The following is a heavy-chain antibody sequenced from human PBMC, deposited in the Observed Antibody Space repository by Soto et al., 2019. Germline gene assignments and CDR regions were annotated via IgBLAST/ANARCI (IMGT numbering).Heavy chain of an antibody. CDR3: LNGDYY. Sequence: EEQLVESGGGLVQPGGSLRLSCAASGFTFSSHVMNWIRQAPGKGLEWVSSITRDGNIYYADSVKGRFTISRDNAKNSLYLQMNSLIADDTAVYYCLNGDYYVGQGTLVTVSS. CDR1: GFTFSSHV. V-gene: IGHV3-48*03. CDR2: ITRDGNI. D-gene: IGHD4-17*01. J-gene: IGHJ4*02.